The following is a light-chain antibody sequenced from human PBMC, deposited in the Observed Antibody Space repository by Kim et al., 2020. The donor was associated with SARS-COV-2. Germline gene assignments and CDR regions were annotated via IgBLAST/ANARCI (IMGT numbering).Light chain of an antibody. CDR1: NLGYRG. CDR3: QVWDSSSDVWL. CDR2: YDR. J-gene: IGLJ3*02. Sequence: PGRAAKLTCGGDNLGYRGVHWYQQKPGPAPRVVISYDRERPSGIPDRFSGSNAGNTATLTISRVEAGDEADYYCQVWDSSSDVWLFGGGTQLTVL. V-gene: IGLV3-21*04.